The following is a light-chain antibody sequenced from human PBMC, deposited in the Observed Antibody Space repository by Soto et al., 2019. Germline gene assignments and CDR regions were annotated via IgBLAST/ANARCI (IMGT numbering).Light chain of an antibody. Sequence: EIVMTQSPDTLSLSPGERATLSCRASQSVSRTYLAWYQQKPGQAPRLLIYGASTRATGVPARFSGSGSGAEFALTISSLQSEDFAVYYCQQYNNRPFTFGPGTKVDIK. CDR1: QSVSRTY. CDR3: QQYNNRPFT. V-gene: IGKV3-15*01. CDR2: GAS. J-gene: IGKJ3*01.